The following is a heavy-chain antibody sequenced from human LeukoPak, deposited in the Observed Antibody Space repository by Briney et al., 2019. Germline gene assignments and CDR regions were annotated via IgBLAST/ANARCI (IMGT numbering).Heavy chain of an antibody. Sequence: ASVKVSCKASGYTFINYGLSWMRQAPGQGLEWMGWISGYNGKTKYAQRLQGRVTMTTDTSTSTAYMELRSLRSDDTAVYYCARGIDPNYGDSYLDYWGQGTLVTVSS. CDR2: ISGYNGKT. CDR1: GYTFINYG. D-gene: IGHD4-17*01. CDR3: ARGIDPNYGDSYLDY. J-gene: IGHJ4*02. V-gene: IGHV1-18*01.